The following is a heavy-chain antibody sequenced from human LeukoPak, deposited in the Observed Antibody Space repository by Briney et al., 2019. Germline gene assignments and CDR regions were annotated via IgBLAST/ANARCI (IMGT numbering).Heavy chain of an antibody. Sequence: ASVKVSCKASGYAFTSYYMHWVRQAPGQGLEWMGIINPSGGSTSYAQKFQGRVTMTRDMSTSTVYMELSSLRSEDTAVYYCAREHSSGWYRGYFDYWGQGTLVTVSS. J-gene: IGHJ4*02. CDR1: GYAFTSYY. CDR2: INPSGGST. D-gene: IGHD6-19*01. V-gene: IGHV1-46*01. CDR3: AREHSSGWYRGYFDY.